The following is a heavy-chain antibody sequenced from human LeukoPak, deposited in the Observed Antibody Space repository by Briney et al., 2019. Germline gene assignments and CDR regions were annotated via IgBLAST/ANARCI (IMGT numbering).Heavy chain of an antibody. D-gene: IGHD6-13*01. Sequence: GGSLRLSCAASGFTFSSYEMNWVRQAPGKGLEWVSYISSSGSTIYYADSVKGRFTISRDNAKNLLYLQMNSLRAEDTAVYYCARASYSSSWYADYWGQGTLVTVSS. CDR1: GFTFSSYE. CDR2: ISSSGSTI. J-gene: IGHJ4*02. V-gene: IGHV3-48*03. CDR3: ARASYSSSWYADY.